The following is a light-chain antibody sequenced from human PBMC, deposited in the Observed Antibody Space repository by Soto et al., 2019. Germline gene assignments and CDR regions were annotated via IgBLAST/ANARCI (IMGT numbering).Light chain of an antibody. CDR2: AAS. CDR1: QGISSY. CDR3: QQYNSYWK. J-gene: IGKJ1*01. V-gene: IGKV1-9*01. Sequence: DIRMTQSPSSLSASVGDRVTITFRASQGISSYLAWYQQKPGKAPKLLIYAASTLQSGVPSRFSGSGSGTDFTLTISSLQPDDFATYYCQQYNSYWKFGQGTKVDI.